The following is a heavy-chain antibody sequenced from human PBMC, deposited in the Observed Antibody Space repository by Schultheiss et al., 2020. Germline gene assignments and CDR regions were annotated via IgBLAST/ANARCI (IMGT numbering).Heavy chain of an antibody. D-gene: IGHD4-17*01. CDR1: GFTFSSYA. CDR3: ARPGRDYGDYWYLDV. J-gene: IGHJ2*01. CDR2: ISGSGGST. Sequence: GGSLRLSCAASGFTFSSYAMSWVRQAPGKGLEWVSAISGSGGSTYYADSVKGRLTISRDNSKNTLYLQMNSLRAGDTAVYYCARPGRDYGDYWYLDVWGRGTRVTVSS. V-gene: IGHV3-23*01.